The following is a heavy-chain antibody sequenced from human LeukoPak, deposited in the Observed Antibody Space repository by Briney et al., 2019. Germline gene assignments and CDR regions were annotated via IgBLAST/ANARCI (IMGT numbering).Heavy chain of an antibody. CDR1: GFTFSNYG. CDR3: AKRFGSSSSPLID. D-gene: IGHD6-6*01. CDR2: IRFDGTNT. Sequence: GGSLRLSCAASGFTFSNYGMHWVRQAPGKGLEWVAYIRFDGTNTYYADSVKGRFTISRDNSKNTLYLQMNSLRAEDTAVYYCAKRFGSSSSPLIDWGQGTLVTVSS. J-gene: IGHJ4*02. V-gene: IGHV3-30*02.